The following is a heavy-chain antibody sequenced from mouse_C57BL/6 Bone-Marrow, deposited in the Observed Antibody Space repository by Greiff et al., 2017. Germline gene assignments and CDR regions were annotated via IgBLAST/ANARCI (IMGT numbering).Heavy chain of an antibody. V-gene: IGHV1-80*01. CDR1: GYAFSTYW. CDR3: ARDWDYCDV. Sequence: QVQLQQSGAELVKPGASVKISCKVSGYAFSTYWMNWVKQRPGRGLAWIGQIYPGVGDTKYNGKFKGKATLTAEKTSSTAYMQLSSLTSEDSAVYFCARDWDYCDVWGQGTTLTVSS. D-gene: IGHD4-1*01. CDR2: IYPGVGDT. J-gene: IGHJ2*01.